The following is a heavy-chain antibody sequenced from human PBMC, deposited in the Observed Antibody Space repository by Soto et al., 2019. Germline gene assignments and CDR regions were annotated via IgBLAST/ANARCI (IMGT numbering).Heavy chain of an antibody. CDR1: GFPFSEYA. V-gene: IGHV3-30-3*01. CDR2: ISYDDGNVR. CDR3: ARDQGGAYCPHDGFAM. D-gene: IGHD1-26*01. J-gene: IGHJ3*02. Sequence: QEQLVESGGGVVQPGRSLRLSCVASGFPFSEYAMNWVRQAPGKGLEWVAVISYDDGNVRYYADSVQGRFTGSRDNSKNTLLLQRDSLRSEDTAVYYCARDQGGAYCPHDGFAMCGQGTVVTVSS.